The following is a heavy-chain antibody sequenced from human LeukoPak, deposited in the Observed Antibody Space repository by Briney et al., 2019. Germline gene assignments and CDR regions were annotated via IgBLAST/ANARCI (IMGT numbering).Heavy chain of an antibody. CDR3: ARGNYYGSGKIYYYGMDV. D-gene: IGHD3-10*01. J-gene: IGHJ6*02. CDR1: GYTFTGYY. Sequence: GASVKVSCKASGYTFTGYYMHWVRQAPGQGLEWMGRIIPILGIANYAQKFQGRVTITADKSTSTAYMELSSLRSEDTAVYYCARGNYYGSGKIYYYGMDVWGQGTTVTVSS. CDR2: IIPILGIA. V-gene: IGHV1-69*04.